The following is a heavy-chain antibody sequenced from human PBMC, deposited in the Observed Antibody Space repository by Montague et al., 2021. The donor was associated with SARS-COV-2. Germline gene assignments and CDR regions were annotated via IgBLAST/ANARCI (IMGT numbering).Heavy chain of an antibody. V-gene: IGHV4-39*07. CDR3: ARAWRYGDHSGVHFAP. CDR1: GGSISTTNYY. D-gene: IGHD4-17*01. J-gene: IGHJ5*02. CDR2: IYNSDNT. Sequence: SETLSLTCTVSGGSISTTNYYWAWIRQPPGKGLEWVGSIYNSDNTYYNPSLESRLTMSVDTSKNQFSLKLRSVTAADAAVYHCARAWRYGDHSGVHFAPWGQGTLVTVSS.